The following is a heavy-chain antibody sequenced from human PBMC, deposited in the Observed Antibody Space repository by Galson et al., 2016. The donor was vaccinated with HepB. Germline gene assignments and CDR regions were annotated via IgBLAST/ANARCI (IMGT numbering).Heavy chain of an antibody. J-gene: IGHJ1*01. Sequence: SLRLSCAASGFTFYSYAMHWVRQAPGKGLEWLAVISSDGSKINYADSVKGRFTISRDNSKNTLYLQMNSLGGEDTAVYYCARSQARDVREVGGYFQHWGQGTLVTVSS. CDR1: GFTFYSYA. V-gene: IGHV3-30-3*01. D-gene: IGHD3-10*01. CDR3: ARSQARDVREVGGYFQH. CDR2: ISSDGSKI.